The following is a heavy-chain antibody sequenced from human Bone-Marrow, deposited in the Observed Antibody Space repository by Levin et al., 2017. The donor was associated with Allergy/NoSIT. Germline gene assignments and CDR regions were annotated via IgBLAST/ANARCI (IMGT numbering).Heavy chain of an antibody. CDR3: AKDRYSSSSGFDY. J-gene: IGHJ4*02. D-gene: IGHD6-6*01. Sequence: GGSLRLSCAASGFTFSSYGMHWVRQAPGKGLEWVAVISYDGSNKYYADSVKGRFTISRDNSKNTLYLQMNSLRAEDTAVYYCAKDRYSSSSGFDYWGQGTLVTVSS. CDR1: GFTFSSYG. CDR2: ISYDGSNK. V-gene: IGHV3-30*18.